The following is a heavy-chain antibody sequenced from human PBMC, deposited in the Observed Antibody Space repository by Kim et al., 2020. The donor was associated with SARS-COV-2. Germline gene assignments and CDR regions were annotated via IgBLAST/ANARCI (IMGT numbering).Heavy chain of an antibody. CDR3: ARRNIATSFHSFDI. CDR2: IYPGDSDT. D-gene: IGHD6-13*01. Sequence: GESLKISFKGSGYTFTNYWIGWVRQMPGKGLEWMGIIYPGDSDTRYRPSFQGQVTILADNSISTAYLQWSSLKASDTAMYYCARRNIATSFHSFDIWGQGTMVTVSS. J-gene: IGHJ3*02. CDR1: GYTFTNYW. V-gene: IGHV5-51*01.